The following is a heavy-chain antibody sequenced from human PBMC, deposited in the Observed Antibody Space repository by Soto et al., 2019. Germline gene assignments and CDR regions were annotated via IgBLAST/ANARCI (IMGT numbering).Heavy chain of an antibody. V-gene: IGHV4-34*01. CDR3: ARVGYCSSTSCYAYYHYGMDV. D-gene: IGHD2-2*01. Sequence: PSETLSLTCAVYGGSFSGYYWSWSRQPPGKGLEWIGEINHSGSTNYNPSLKSRVTISVDTSKTQFSLKLSSVTAADTAVYYCARVGYCSSTSCYAYYHYGMDVWGQGARVTVS. CDR2: INHSGST. J-gene: IGHJ6*02. CDR1: GGSFSGYY.